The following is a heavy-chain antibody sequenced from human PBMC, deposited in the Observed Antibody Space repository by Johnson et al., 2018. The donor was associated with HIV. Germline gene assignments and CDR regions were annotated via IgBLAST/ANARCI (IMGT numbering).Heavy chain of an antibody. V-gene: IGHV3-15*01. D-gene: IGHD4-23*01. Sequence: VQLVESGGGLVKPGGSLRLSCAASGFTFSNAWMSWVRQAPGKGLEWVGRIKSKTDGGTTDYAAPLKGRFTISRDDSKNTLYLQMNSLKTEDTAVYYCTRGPGYDHDYGGVDIWGQGTMVTVSS. J-gene: IGHJ3*02. CDR2: IKSKTDGGTT. CDR3: TRGPGYDHDYGGVDI. CDR1: GFTFSNAW.